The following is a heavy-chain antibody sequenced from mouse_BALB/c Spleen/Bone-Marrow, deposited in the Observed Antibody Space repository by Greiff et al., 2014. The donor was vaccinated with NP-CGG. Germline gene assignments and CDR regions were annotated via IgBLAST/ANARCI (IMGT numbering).Heavy chain of an antibody. J-gene: IGHJ3*01. D-gene: IGHD2-2*01. CDR2: IDPANGNT. Sequence: EVQRVESGAELVKPGASVKLSCTASGFNIKDTYMHWVKQRPEQGLEWIGRIDPANGNTKYDPKFQGKATITADTSSNTAYLQLSSLTSEDTAVYYCAGWLPLAYWGQGTLVTVSA. CDR3: AGWLPLAY. CDR1: GFNIKDTY. V-gene: IGHV14-3*02.